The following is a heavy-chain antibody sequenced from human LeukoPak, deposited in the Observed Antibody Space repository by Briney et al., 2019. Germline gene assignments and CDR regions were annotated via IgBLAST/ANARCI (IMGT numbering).Heavy chain of an antibody. D-gene: IGHD7-27*01. CDR3: ARVRKLTGDAFDI. V-gene: IGHV1-69*04. Sequence: SVKVSCKASGGTFSSYAISWVRQAPGQGLEWMGRIIPILSIANYAQKFQGRVTITADESTSTAYMELSSLRSEDTAVYYCARVRKLTGDAFDIWGQGTMVTVSS. J-gene: IGHJ3*02. CDR1: GGTFSSYA. CDR2: IIPILSIA.